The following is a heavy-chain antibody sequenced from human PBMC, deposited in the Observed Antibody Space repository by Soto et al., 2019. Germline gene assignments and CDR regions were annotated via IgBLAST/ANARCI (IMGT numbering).Heavy chain of an antibody. V-gene: IGHV1-69*12. J-gene: IGHJ6*02. CDR1: GGTFGNSA. D-gene: IGHD3-3*02. CDR3: ARDKDRQQLGGNYYYGIDV. CDR2: IIPMFPTP. Sequence: QVQLVQSGAEVKKPGSSVTVSCKASGGTFGNSAISWVRQAPGQGLEWMGGIIPMFPTPDYAQKFQGRVTITADESTSTAYMELTSLRSEDTAVYYCARDKDRQQLGGNYYYGIDVWGQGTTVTVSS.